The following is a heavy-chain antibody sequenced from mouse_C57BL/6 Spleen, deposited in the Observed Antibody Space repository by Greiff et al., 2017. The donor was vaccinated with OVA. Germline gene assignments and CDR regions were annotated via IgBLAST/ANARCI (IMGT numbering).Heavy chain of an antibody. J-gene: IGHJ2*01. Sequence: EVKLQESGPGLVKPSQSLSLTCSVTGYSITSGYYWNWIRQFPGNKLEWMGYISYDGSNNYNPSLKNRSSITRDTSKNQFFLKLNSVTTEDTATYYCARAGSSYCYFDYWGQGTTLTVSS. CDR3: ARAGSSYCYFDY. D-gene: IGHD1-1*01. CDR1: GYSITSGYY. V-gene: IGHV3-6*01. CDR2: ISYDGSN.